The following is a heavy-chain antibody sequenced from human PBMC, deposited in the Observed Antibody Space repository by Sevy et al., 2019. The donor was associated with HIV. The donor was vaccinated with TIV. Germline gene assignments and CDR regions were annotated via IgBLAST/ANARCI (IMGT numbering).Heavy chain of an antibody. J-gene: IGHJ5*02. CDR3: ARALAAAASS. D-gene: IGHD6-13*01. CDR1: GFTFSAYW. CDR2: INQGGSEK. Sequence: GGSLRLSCAASGFTFSAYWMHWVRHAPGKGLEWVANINQGGSEKYYVDSVKGRFTISRDNAKNSLFLQMNSLRAGDTAVYYCARALAAAASSWGQGALVTVSS. V-gene: IGHV3-7*01.